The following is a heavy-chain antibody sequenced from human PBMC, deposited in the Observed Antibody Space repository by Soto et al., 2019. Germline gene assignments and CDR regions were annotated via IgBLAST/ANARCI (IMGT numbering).Heavy chain of an antibody. CDR1: GGSISSGGYS. Sequence: SETLSLTCAVSGGSISSGGYSWSWIRQPPGKGLECIGYISHSGNTYYTPSLKSRVTISVDRSKNQFSLRLSSVTAADTAIYYCATRITVFGLLIPPFDPWGQGTQVTVSS. J-gene: IGHJ5*02. D-gene: IGHD3-3*01. CDR3: ATRITVFGLLIPPFDP. CDR2: ISHSGNT. V-gene: IGHV4-30-2*02.